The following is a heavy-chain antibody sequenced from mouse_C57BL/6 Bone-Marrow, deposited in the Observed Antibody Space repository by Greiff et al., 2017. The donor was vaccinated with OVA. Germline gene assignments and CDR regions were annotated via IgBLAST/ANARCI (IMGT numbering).Heavy chain of an antibody. CDR1: GYTFTSYW. V-gene: IGHV1-64*01. J-gene: IGHJ2*01. CDR2: IHPYSGST. CDR3: ARDDGYSFDY. D-gene: IGHD2-3*01. Sequence: QVQLQQPGAELVKPGASVKLSCKASGYTFTSYWMHWVKQRPGQGLEWIGMIHPYSGSTNYNETFKSKATLTVDKSSSTAYMQLSSLTSEDAAVYCCARDDGYSFDYWGQGTTLTVSS.